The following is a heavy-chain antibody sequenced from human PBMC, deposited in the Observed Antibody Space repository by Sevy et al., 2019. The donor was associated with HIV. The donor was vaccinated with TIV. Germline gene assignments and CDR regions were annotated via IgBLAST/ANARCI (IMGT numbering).Heavy chain of an antibody. CDR1: GYTFTSYG. D-gene: IGHD4-17*01. V-gene: IGHV1-18*01. Sequence: ASVKVSCKASGYTFTSYGINWVRQAPGQGLEWMGWISAYNGNTNYAQKLQGRVTMTTDTSTSTAYMELRSLRSDDTAVYYCARLPKSFHDYGDYLLNYWGQGTLVTVSS. CDR3: ARLPKSFHDYGDYLLNY. CDR2: ISAYNGNT. J-gene: IGHJ4*02.